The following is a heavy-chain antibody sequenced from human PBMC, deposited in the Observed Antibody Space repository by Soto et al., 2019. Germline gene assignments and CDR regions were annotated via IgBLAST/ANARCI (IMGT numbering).Heavy chain of an antibody. J-gene: IGHJ6*02. CDR2: IIPIFGTA. CDR3: ARASDDSGDYGDNYYDGMDV. V-gene: IGHV1-69*05. Sequence: QVQLVQSGAEVKKPGSSVKVSCKACGGTFSSYAISWVRQAPGQGLEWMGGIIPIFGTATYEQTIQGRVTMTTDDTTSTACMGLSIPGSEDTAVYYCARASDDSGDYGDNYYDGMDVTCQGATVIVCS. D-gene: IGHD4-17*01. CDR1: GGTFSSYA.